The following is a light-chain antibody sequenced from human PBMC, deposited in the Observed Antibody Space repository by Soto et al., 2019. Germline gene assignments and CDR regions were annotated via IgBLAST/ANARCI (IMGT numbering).Light chain of an antibody. CDR3: QHYATFSRT. Sequence: IPMTQSPSTLSAYVGDRVTITCRASQSISSWLAWYQQKPGKAPELLIFFASTLQNGVPSRFSGSGSGTEFTLTISSLQPDDSATYYCQHYATFSRTFGQGTKVEIK. CDR1: QSISSW. V-gene: IGKV1-5*03. J-gene: IGKJ1*01. CDR2: FAS.